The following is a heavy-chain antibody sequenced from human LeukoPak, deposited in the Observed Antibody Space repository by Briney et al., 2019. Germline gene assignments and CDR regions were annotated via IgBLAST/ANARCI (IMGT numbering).Heavy chain of an antibody. V-gene: IGHV3-53*05. CDR1: GFTVSSNY. CDR2: IYSGGST. D-gene: IGHD6-13*01. J-gene: IGHJ4*02. CDR3: AKDHSVMAATDLFDY. Sequence: PGGSLRLSCAASGFTVSSNYMSWVRQAPGKGLEWVSVIYSGGSTYYADSVKGRFTISRDNSKNTLYLQMNSPRAEDTAVYYCAKDHSVMAATDLFDYWGQGTLVTVSS.